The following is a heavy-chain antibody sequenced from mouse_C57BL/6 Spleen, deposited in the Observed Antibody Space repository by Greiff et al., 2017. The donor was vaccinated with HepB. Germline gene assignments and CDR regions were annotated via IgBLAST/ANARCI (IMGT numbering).Heavy chain of an antibody. CDR1: GYTFTSYW. D-gene: IGHD2-4*01. V-gene: IGHV1-69*01. CDR3: ARRYDYDGYFDV. CDR2: IDPSDSYT. Sequence: QVQLQQPGAELVMPGASVKLSCKASGYTFTSYWMHWVKQRPGQGLEWIGEIDPSDSYTNYNQKFKGKSTLTVDKSSSTAYMQLSSLTSEDFAVYYCARRYDYDGYFDVWGTGTTVTVSS. J-gene: IGHJ1*03.